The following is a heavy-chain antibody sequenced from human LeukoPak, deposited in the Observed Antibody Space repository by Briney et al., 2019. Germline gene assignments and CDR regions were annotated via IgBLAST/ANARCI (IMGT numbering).Heavy chain of an antibody. CDR1: GYTFNSYE. D-gene: IGHD2-15*01. Sequence: ASVKVSCKASGYTFNSYEINWVRQAPGQGLEWMGWISAYNGNTNYAQKLQGRVTMTTDTSTSTAYMELRSLRSDDTAVYYCARDQYCSGGSCYSRYFDLWGRGTLVTVSS. V-gene: IGHV1-18*01. J-gene: IGHJ2*01. CDR3: ARDQYCSGGSCYSRYFDL. CDR2: ISAYNGNT.